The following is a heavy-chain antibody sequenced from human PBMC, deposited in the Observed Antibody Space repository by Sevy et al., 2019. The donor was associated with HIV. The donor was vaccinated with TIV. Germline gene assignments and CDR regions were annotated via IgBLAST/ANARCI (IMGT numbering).Heavy chain of an antibody. D-gene: IGHD3-3*01. Sequence: GSLRLSCAASGFTFSSYGMHWVRQAPGKGLEWVAFIRYDGSNKYYADSVKGRFTISRDNSKNTLYLQMNSLRAEDTAVYYCAKELPSITIFGVVLDYFDYWGQGTLVTVSS. V-gene: IGHV3-30*02. CDR2: IRYDGSNK. J-gene: IGHJ4*02. CDR1: GFTFSSYG. CDR3: AKELPSITIFGVVLDYFDY.